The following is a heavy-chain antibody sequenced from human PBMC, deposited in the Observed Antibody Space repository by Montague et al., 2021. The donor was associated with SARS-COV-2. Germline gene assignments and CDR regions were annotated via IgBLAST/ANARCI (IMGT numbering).Heavy chain of an antibody. CDR3: ARDQAAKISFKGAFDI. V-gene: IGHV4-4*02. J-gene: IGHJ3*02. D-gene: IGHD3-3*01. CDR1: GDSISNSNW. CDR2: IFRSGDS. Sequence: SETLSLTCTVSGDSISNSNWWTWVRQSPGRGLEWIGEIFRSGDSNYNPSLKSRVTISLDTPKNQFSLNLNSVTAADTAIYYCARDQAAKISFKGAFDIWGQGRMVTVSS.